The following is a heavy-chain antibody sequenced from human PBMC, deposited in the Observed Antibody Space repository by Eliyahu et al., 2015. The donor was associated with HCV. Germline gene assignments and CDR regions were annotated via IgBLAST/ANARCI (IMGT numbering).Heavy chain of an antibody. CDR3: TRGGCSGGACSLGSNDDY. V-gene: IGHV3-30-3*01. CDR2: ISHDGTKK. D-gene: IGHD2-15*01. J-gene: IGHJ4*02. Sequence: QVQLVESGGGVLQPGRSLRLSCAASGFTFSXFYMHWVRQAPGKGLEWVAVISHDGTKKYYADSLNGRLTISRDNSRNTLFLQVTSLREEDTGLYYCTRGGCSGGACSLGSNDDYWGQGTLVTVSS. CDR1: GFTFSXFY.